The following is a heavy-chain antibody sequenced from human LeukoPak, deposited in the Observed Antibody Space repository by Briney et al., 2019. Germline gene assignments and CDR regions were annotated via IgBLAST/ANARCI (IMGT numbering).Heavy chain of an antibody. J-gene: IGHJ6*02. CDR3: ARDWSENDIVATFRPYYYYYYGMDV. CDR2: ISAYNGNT. D-gene: IGHD5-12*01. V-gene: IGHV1-18*01. Sequence: ASVKVSCKASGYTFTSYGISWVRQAPGQGLEWMGWISAYNGNTNYAQKLQGRVTMTTDTSTSTAYMELRSLRSDDTAVYYCARDWSENDIVATFRPYYYYYYGMDVWGQGTTVTVSS. CDR1: GYTFTSYG.